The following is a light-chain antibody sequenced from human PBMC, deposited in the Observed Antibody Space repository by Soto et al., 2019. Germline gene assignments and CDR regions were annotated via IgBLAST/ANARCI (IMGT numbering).Light chain of an antibody. J-gene: IGKJ1*01. V-gene: IGKV3-20*01. CDR2: GAT. CDR1: QSVSSSF. Sequence: EIVLTQSPGTLSLSPGARATLSCRASQSVSSSFLAWYQQKPGQAPRLLIYGATSRATGIPDRFSGSGSGTDFTVTISRLEPEDFAVYYGQQYGTSPWTFGQGTKVEVK. CDR3: QQYGTSPWT.